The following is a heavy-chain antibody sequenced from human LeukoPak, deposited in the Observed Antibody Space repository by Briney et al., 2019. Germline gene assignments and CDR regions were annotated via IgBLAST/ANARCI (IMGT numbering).Heavy chain of an antibody. D-gene: IGHD6-13*01. CDR1: GFTFRSYD. J-gene: IGHJ2*01. CDR2: IGTAGEI. Sequence: PGRSLRLSCAASGFTFRSYDMHWVRQATGKGLGWVSGIGTAGEIYYPGSVKGRFTISRENAKNSLYLQMNSLRAGDTAEYYCARAAYSSTWYSRYFDLWGRGTLVTVSS. V-gene: IGHV3-13*01. CDR3: ARAAYSSTWYSRYFDL.